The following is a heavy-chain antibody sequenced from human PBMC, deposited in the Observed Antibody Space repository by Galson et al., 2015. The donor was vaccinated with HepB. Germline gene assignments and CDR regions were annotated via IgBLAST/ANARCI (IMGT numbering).Heavy chain of an antibody. CDR3: ARECFGEFSWLGS. V-gene: IGHV6-1*01. Sequence: CAIPGDSVSSNSAAWNWIRQSPSRGLEWLGRTYYRSKGYNDYPVSVKSRITIKPGTSKNPFSLQLNSVTPDYSAVYYCARECFGEFSWLGSWGHGTLVTVSS. D-gene: IGHD3-10*01. CDR1: GDSVSSNSAA. J-gene: IGHJ5*01. CDR2: TYYRSKGYN.